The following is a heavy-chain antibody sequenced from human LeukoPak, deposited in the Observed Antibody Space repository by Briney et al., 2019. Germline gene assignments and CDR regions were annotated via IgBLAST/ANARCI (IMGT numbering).Heavy chain of an antibody. CDR1: GYSFTSYW. V-gene: IGHV5-51*01. J-gene: IGHJ5*02. D-gene: IGHD2-2*01. Sequence: GDSLKISCKGSGYSFTSYWIGWVRQMPGKGLEWMGIIYPGDYDTRYSPSFQGQVTISVDKSISIAYLQWSSLKASDTAMYYCARAPTSISHPKWFDAWGQGTQVTVSS. CDR3: ARAPTSISHPKWFDA. CDR2: IYPGDYDT.